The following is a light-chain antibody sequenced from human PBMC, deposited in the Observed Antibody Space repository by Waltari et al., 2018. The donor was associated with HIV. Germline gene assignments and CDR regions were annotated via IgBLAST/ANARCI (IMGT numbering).Light chain of an antibody. Sequence: QSALTQPRSVSGSPGQSVTISCTGTSSDFGAYNYVSWYQQHPGKAPKLIIYDVTRRPSGLPDRFSGSKSGNTASLTISGLQAEDEADYYCCSYTSSSTYVFGTGTKVTVL. V-gene: IGLV2-11*01. CDR1: SSDFGAYNY. CDR2: DVT. CDR3: CSYTSSSTYV. J-gene: IGLJ1*01.